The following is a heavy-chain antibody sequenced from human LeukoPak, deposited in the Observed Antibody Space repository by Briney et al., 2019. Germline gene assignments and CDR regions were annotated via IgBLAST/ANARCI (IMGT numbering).Heavy chain of an antibody. Sequence: KPSETLSLTCTVSGGSISSYYWSWIRQPAGKGLEWIGRIYTSGSTNYNPSLKSRVTMSADTSKNQFSLKLSSVTAADTAVYYCAREDIVVVVAATVGYFQHWGQGTLVTVSS. V-gene: IGHV4-4*07. CDR3: AREDIVVVVAATVGYFQH. CDR1: GGSISSYY. J-gene: IGHJ1*01. D-gene: IGHD2-15*01. CDR2: IYTSGST.